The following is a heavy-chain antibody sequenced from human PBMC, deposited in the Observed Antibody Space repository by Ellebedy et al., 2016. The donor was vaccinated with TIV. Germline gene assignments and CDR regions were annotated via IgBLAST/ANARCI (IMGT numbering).Heavy chain of an antibody. Sequence: MPSETLSLTCAVPGGSIRSGCSSWSWIRQPPGKGLEWIGYIYHSGSTYYNPSLNSRVTISLDTSKNQFSLKLSSVTAADTAVYYCARLKLRWNPIGSSPVDAFDIWGQGTMVTVSS. CDR2: IYHSGST. CDR3: ARLKLRWNPIGSSPVDAFDI. V-gene: IGHV4-30-2*03. D-gene: IGHD5/OR15-5a*01. CDR1: GGSIRSGCSS. J-gene: IGHJ3*02.